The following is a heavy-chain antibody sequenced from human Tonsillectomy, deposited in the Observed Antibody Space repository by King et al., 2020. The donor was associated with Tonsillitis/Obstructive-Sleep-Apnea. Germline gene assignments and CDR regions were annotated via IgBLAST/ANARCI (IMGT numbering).Heavy chain of an antibody. D-gene: IGHD1-26*01. Sequence: VQLVESGGGLVQPGRSLRLSCAASGFTFDDYAMHWVRQAPGKGLEWVSGISWNSGSISYADSVKGRFTISRDNAKNSLYLQMNSLRAEDTALYYCAKGSRSIVGATFDWGQGTLVTVSS. CDR2: ISWNSGSI. V-gene: IGHV3-9*01. J-gene: IGHJ4*02. CDR1: GFTFDDYA. CDR3: AKGSRSIVGATFD.